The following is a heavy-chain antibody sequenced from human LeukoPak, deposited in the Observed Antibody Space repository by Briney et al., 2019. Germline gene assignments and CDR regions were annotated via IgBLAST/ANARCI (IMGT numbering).Heavy chain of an antibody. CDR3: TTDDILTLSEDY. J-gene: IGHJ4*02. CDR1: GFTFSNAW. Sequence: NAGGSLRLSCVASGFTFSNAWMSWVRQAPGKGLEWVGRIKSKTNGGTTDYAAPVKGRFTISRDDSKNTLYLQMNSLKTEDTAVYYCTTDDILTLSEDYWGQGTLVTVSS. V-gene: IGHV3-15*01. CDR2: IKSKTNGGTT. D-gene: IGHD3-9*01.